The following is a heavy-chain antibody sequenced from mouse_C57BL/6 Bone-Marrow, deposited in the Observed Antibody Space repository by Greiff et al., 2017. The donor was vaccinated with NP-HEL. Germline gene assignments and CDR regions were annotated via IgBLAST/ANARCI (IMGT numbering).Heavy chain of an antibody. J-gene: IGHJ1*03. V-gene: IGHV2-4*01. CDR2: IWSGGST. CDR3: AKNYYGNYVYFDV. D-gene: IGHD2-1*01. CDR1: GFSLTSYG. Sequence: VKLVESGPGLVQPSQSLSITCTVSGFSLTSYGVHWVRQPPGKGLEWLGVIWSGGSTDYNAAFISRLSISKDNSKSQVFFKMNSLQADDTAIYYCAKNYYGNYVYFDVWGTGTTVTVSS.